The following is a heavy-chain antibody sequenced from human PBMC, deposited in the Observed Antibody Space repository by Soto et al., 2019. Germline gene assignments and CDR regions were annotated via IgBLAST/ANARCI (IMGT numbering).Heavy chain of an antibody. D-gene: IGHD2-2*01. CDR2: INSDGSST. J-gene: IGHJ6*03. CDR3: AREAGSCSSTSCYRYYYYYMDV. CDR1: GFTFSSYW. V-gene: IGHV3-74*01. Sequence: GGSLRLSCAASGFTFSSYWMHWVRQAPGKGLVWVSRINSDGSSTSYADSVKGRFTISRDNAKNTLYLQMNSLRAEDTAVYYCAREAGSCSSTSCYRYYYYYMDVWGKGTTVTAP.